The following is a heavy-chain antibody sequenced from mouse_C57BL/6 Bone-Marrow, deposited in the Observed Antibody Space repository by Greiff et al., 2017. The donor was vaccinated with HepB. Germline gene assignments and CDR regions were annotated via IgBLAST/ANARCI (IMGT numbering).Heavy chain of an antibody. CDR2: IYPGDGDT. V-gene: IGHV1-82*01. CDR3: ARPPYYSNPGYFDV. CDR1: GYAFSSSW. Sequence: QVQLQQSGPELVKPGASVKISCKASGYAFSSSWMNWVKQRPGKGLEWIGRIYPGDGDTNYNGKFKGKATLTVDKPSSTAYMQLSSLTSEDSAVYYCARPPYYSNPGYFDVWGTGTTVTVSS. D-gene: IGHD2-5*01. J-gene: IGHJ1*03.